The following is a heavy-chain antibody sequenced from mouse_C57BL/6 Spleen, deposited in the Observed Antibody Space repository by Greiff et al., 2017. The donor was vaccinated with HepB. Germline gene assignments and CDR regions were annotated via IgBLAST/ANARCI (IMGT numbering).Heavy chain of an antibody. CDR2: INPNNGGT. Sequence: VQLQQSGPELVKPGASVKISCKASGYTFTDYYMNWVKQSHGKSLEWIGDINPNNGGTSYNQKFKGKATLTVDKSSSTAYMELRSLTSEDSAVYYCARRDLRRAYYYAMDYWGQGTSVTVSS. D-gene: IGHD3-3*01. V-gene: IGHV1-26*01. J-gene: IGHJ4*01. CDR1: GYTFTDYY. CDR3: ARRDLRRAYYYAMDY.